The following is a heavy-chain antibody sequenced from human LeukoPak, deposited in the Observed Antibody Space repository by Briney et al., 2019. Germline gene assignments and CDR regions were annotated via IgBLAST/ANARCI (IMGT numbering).Heavy chain of an antibody. V-gene: IGHV3-7*01. D-gene: IGHD2-2*01. CDR2: IKQDGSEK. CDR3: ARVRLYYAGRVVPAAPIDY. J-gene: IGHJ4*02. Sequence: GGSLRLPCAASGFNFCSYWMSWVRQAPGKGLGWVANIKQDGSEKYYVDSVKGRFTISRDNAKNSLYLQMNSLRAEDTAVYYCARVRLYYAGRVVPAAPIDYWGQGTLVTVSS. CDR1: GFNFCSYW.